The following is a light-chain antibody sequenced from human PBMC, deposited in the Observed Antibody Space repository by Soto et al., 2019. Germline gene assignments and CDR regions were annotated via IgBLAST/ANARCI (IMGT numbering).Light chain of an antibody. J-gene: IGLJ1*01. CDR3: SSYSSIGTLYV. CDR1: SSDVGGYNY. V-gene: IGLV2-14*01. CDR2: EVS. Sequence: QSVLTQPASVSGSPGQSITISCTGTSSDVGGYNYVSWYEQYPGKAPKLLISEVSNRPSGVSHRFSGSKSGNTASLTISGLQAEDEADYYCSSYSSIGTLYVFGGGTKVTVL.